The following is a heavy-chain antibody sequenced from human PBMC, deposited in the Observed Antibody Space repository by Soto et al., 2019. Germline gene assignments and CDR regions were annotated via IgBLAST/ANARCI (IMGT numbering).Heavy chain of an antibody. Sequence: SSVKVSCKASGGTFNSYTINWVRHAPGRGLEWVGQVVPMYDSVNYAENFQGRVTITADKSTKTAYMELTSLRSEDTALYFCASWRSYSGSYCFDYWGQGTLVPVSS. D-gene: IGHD1-26*01. CDR1: GGTFNSYT. CDR3: ASWRSYSGSYCFDY. V-gene: IGHV1-69*06. CDR2: VVPMYDSV. J-gene: IGHJ4*02.